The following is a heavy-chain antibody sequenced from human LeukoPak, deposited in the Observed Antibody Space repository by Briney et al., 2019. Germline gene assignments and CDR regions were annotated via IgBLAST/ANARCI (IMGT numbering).Heavy chain of an antibody. D-gene: IGHD3-22*01. CDR2: ISWNSGSI. CDR3: ASQPQTRYYYDSSGYYSFDY. Sequence: PGRSLRLSCAASGFTFDDYAMHWVRQAPGKGLEWVSGISWNSGSIDYADSVKGRFTISRDNAKNSLYLQMNSLRAEDTALYYCASQPQTRYYYDSSGYYSFDYWGQGTLVTVSS. J-gene: IGHJ4*02. V-gene: IGHV3-9*01. CDR1: GFTFDDYA.